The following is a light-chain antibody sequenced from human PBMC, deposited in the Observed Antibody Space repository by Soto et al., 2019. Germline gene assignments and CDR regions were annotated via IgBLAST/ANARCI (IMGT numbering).Light chain of an antibody. Sequence: EIVLTQSPGTLSLSPGERATPSCRASQSVSSSYLAWYQQKPGQAPRLLIYGASSRATGIPDRFNGSGSGTDFTLTINRLEPEDFVIYYCQQYGSSPWTFGQGTKVDIK. CDR1: QSVSSSY. J-gene: IGKJ1*01. V-gene: IGKV3-20*01. CDR3: QQYGSSPWT. CDR2: GAS.